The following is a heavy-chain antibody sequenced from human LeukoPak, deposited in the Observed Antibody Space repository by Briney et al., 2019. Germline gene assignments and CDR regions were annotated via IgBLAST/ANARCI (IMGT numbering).Heavy chain of an antibody. CDR2: INHSGST. CDR3: ARVGITMVRGVIIPCWFDP. CDR1: GGSFSGYY. D-gene: IGHD3-10*01. V-gene: IGHV4-34*01. J-gene: IGHJ5*02. Sequence: SETLSLTCAVYGGSFSGYYWSWIRQPPGKGLEWIGEINHSGSTNYNPSLKSRVTISVDTSKNQFSLKLSSVTAADTAVYYCARVGITMVRGVIIPCWFDPWGQGTLVTVSS.